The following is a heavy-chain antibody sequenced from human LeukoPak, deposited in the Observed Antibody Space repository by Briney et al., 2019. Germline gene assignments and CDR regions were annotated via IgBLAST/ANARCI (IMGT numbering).Heavy chain of an antibody. V-gene: IGHV3-23*01. Sequence: GGSLRLSCGASGFTFSNYAMSWVRQAPGKGLEWVSGINDNGSTRFYAASVKGRFTSSRDNPKNTLYLQMNGLRVEDTAVYYCARDPGELLFAFDIWGQGTMVTVSS. CDR2: INDNGSTR. D-gene: IGHD1-26*01. CDR1: GFTFSNYA. J-gene: IGHJ3*02. CDR3: ARDPGELLFAFDI.